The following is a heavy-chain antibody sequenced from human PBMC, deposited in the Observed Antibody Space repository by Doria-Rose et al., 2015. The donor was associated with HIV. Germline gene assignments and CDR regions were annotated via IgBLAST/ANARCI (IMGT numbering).Heavy chain of an antibody. CDR1: GVSLSSPGMG. J-gene: IGHJ4*02. Sequence: QVQLVQSGPVLVKPTETLTLTCTASGVSLSSPGMGVSWIRQPPGKALEWLANIFSDDERSYKTSLKSRLTISRGTSKSQVVLTMTDMDPVDTATYYCARIKSSRWYHKYYFDFWGQGTLFIVSA. CDR3: ARIKSSRWYHKYYFDF. CDR2: IFSDDER. D-gene: IGHD6-13*01. V-gene: IGHV2-26*01.